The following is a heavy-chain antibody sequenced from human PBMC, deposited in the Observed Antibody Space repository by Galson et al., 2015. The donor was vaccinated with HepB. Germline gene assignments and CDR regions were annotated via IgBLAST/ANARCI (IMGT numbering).Heavy chain of an antibody. Sequence: SVKVSCKASGYTFTSYGISWVRQAPGQGLEWMGWISAYNGNTNYAQKLQGRVTMTTDTSTSTAYMELRSLRSDDTAVYYCARGRRTAMDRYYYYYGMDVWGQGTTVTVSS. V-gene: IGHV1-18*01. D-gene: IGHD5-18*01. CDR1: GYTFTSYG. J-gene: IGHJ6*02. CDR3: ARGRRTAMDRYYYYYGMDV. CDR2: ISAYNGNT.